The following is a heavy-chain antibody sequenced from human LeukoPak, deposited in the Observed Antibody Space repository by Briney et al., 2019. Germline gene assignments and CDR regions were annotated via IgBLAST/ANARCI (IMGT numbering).Heavy chain of an antibody. CDR2: IYYSGST. D-gene: IGHD3-22*01. CDR1: GGSISSYY. Sequence: SETLSLTCTVSGGSISSYYWSWVRQPPGKRLEWIAYIYYSGSTNYDPSLKSRATISVDTSKNQFSLKLTSVTAADTAVYYCARLSSGRPHEYFQHWGQGTLVTVSS. CDR3: ARLSSGRPHEYFQH. V-gene: IGHV4-59*01. J-gene: IGHJ1*01.